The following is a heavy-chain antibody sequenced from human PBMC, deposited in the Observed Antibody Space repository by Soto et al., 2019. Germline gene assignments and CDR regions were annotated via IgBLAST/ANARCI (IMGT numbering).Heavy chain of an antibody. Sequence: ASVKVSCKASAYTFTSYTVHWALQAPGQRLGWRSRINAGNGNPKYSQKVPGRLTIAGATTASRAHVGLSSLGSEDKAVYYCARVALAGLQVGELSSLDCWGQGTRETVSS. J-gene: IGHJ4*02. CDR1: AYTFTSYT. D-gene: IGHD3-16*02. V-gene: IGHV1-3*01. CDR2: INAGNGNP. CDR3: ARVALAGLQVGELSSLDC.